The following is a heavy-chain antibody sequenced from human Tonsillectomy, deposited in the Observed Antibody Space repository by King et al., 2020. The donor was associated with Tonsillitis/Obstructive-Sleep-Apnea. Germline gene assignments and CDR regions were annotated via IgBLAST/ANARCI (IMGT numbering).Heavy chain of an antibody. CDR1: GFTFSSYA. D-gene: IGHD3-16*01. CDR2: ISGSGGST. CDR3: AKDPPRGGVTGGRAFEI. V-gene: IGHV3-23*04. Sequence: VQLVESGGGLVQPGGSLRPSCAASGFTFSSYAMSWVRQAPGEGLEWVSGISGSGGSTYYADSAKGRCTISRDNSKNTLYPQIDNLKAGDTAVYYCAKDPPRGGVTGGRAFEIWGQGTMVTVSS. J-gene: IGHJ3*02.